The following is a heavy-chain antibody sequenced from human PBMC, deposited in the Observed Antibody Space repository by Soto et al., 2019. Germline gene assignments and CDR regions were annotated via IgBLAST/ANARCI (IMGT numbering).Heavy chain of an antibody. Sequence: AGGSLRLSCAASGFTFSSYAMHWVRQAPGKGLEWVAVISYDGSNKYYAASVKGRFTISRDNSKTTLYLQMNRLRAEDTAVYYCASKKWLEYYFDYWGQGTLVTVSS. D-gene: IGHD6-19*01. J-gene: IGHJ4*02. CDR1: GFTFSSYA. V-gene: IGHV3-30-3*01. CDR2: ISYDGSNK. CDR3: ASKKWLEYYFDY.